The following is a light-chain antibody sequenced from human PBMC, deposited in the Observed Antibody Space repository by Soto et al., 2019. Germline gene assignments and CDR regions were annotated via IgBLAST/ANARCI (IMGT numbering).Light chain of an antibody. CDR1: SSDVGGYNY. CDR2: EVS. CDR3: SSYTSSSTYVV. V-gene: IGLV2-14*01. Sequence: QSVLTQPASVSGSPGQSITISCTGTSSDVGGYNYVSWYQQHPGKAPKLMIYEVSNRPSGVSNRFSGSKSGNTASLTISGLQAEDEADYYCSSYTSSSTYVVVGGGTKVTV. J-gene: IGLJ2*01.